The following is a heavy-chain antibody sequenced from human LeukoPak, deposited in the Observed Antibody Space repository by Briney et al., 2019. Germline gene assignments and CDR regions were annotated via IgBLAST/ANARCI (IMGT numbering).Heavy chain of an antibody. Sequence: PGGSLRLSCAASGFTFSSYAMSWVRQAPGKGLEWVSAISGSGGSTYYADSVRGRFTISRDNSKNTLYLQMNSLRAEDTAVYYCAKVPFLTTLWSFDYWGQGTLVTVSS. CDR3: AKVPFLTTLWSFDY. CDR2: ISGSGGST. V-gene: IGHV3-23*01. J-gene: IGHJ4*02. D-gene: IGHD3-10*02. CDR1: GFTFSSYA.